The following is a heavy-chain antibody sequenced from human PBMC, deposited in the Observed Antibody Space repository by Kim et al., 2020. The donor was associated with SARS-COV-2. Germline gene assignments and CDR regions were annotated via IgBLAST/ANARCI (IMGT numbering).Heavy chain of an antibody. D-gene: IGHD2-2*01. CDR1: GFTFSSYA. Sequence: GGSLRLSCAASGFTFSSYATSWVRQAPGKGLEWVSAISGSCGSTYYADSVKGRFTISRDNSKNTLYLQMNSLRAEDTAVYYCAKSRTAGVVPAAPFDYWGQGTLVTVSS. CDR3: AKSRTAGVVPAAPFDY. V-gene: IGHV3-23*01. CDR2: ISGSCGST. J-gene: IGHJ4*02.